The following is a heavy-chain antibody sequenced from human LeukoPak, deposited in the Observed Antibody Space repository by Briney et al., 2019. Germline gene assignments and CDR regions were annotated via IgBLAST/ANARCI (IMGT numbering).Heavy chain of an antibody. J-gene: IGHJ4*02. V-gene: IGHV3-30*18. CDR2: ISYDGSNK. CDR3: AKIRLIEYCSSTSCYKENFDY. Sequence: QAGGPLRLSCAASGFTFSSYGMHWVRQAPGKGLEWVAVISYDGSNKYYADSVKGRFTISRDNSKNTLYLQMNSLRAEDTAAYYCAKIRLIEYCSSTSCYKENFDYWGQGTLVTVSS. CDR1: GFTFSSYG. D-gene: IGHD2-2*02.